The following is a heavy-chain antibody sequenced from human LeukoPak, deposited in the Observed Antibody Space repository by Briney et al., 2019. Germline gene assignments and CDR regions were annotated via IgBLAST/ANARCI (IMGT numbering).Heavy chain of an antibody. Sequence: GGSLRLSCAASGFTFSSYSMNWVRQAPGKGLEWVAVISYDGSNKYYADSVKGRFTISRDKSKNTLYLQMNSLRAEDTAVYYCARMIAVAGFDYWGQGTLVTVSS. CDR3: ARMIAVAGFDY. CDR2: ISYDGSNK. J-gene: IGHJ4*02. CDR1: GFTFSSYS. V-gene: IGHV3-30*03. D-gene: IGHD6-19*01.